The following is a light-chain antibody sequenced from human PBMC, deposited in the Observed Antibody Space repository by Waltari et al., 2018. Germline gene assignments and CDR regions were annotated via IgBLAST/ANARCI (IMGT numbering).Light chain of an antibody. Sequence: EIVMTQSPATLSVSPGESATFPCRASQNIYFNLAWYQQRPGQAPRVLVYGASTRDTGIPARFSGSGSGTDFTLTISNLQSEDFAFYFCQQYNSWPLTFGGGTKVEVK. J-gene: IGKJ4*01. CDR2: GAS. CDR1: QNIYFN. V-gene: IGKV3D-15*01. CDR3: QQYNSWPLT.